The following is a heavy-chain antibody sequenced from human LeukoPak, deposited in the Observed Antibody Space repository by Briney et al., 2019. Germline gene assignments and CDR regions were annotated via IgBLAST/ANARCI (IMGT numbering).Heavy chain of an antibody. CDR2: IYYSGST. V-gene: IGHV4-39*06. D-gene: IGHD3-16*01. CDR1: GGSISSSYSY. Sequence: SETLSLTCTVSGGSISSSYSYWGWIRQPPGKGLEWIGNIYYSGSTYYSPSLTSRVTVSVDTSENQFTLKLSSVTAADTAVYYCARAHSIASYYYGGGYWGQGTLVTVSS. J-gene: IGHJ4*02. CDR3: ARAHSIASYYYGGGY.